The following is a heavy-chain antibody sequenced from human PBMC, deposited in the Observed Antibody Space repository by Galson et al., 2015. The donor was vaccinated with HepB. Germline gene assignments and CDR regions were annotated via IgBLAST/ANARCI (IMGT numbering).Heavy chain of an antibody. CDR1: GFTFRSYG. CDR2: IRFDASDK. V-gene: IGHV3-30*02. Sequence: SLRLSCAASGFTFRSYGMHWVRQSPVRGLEWVAFIRFDASDKYYEDSVKGRFTISRDNSKNTMYLQMNSLRVEDTAVYYCAKGRESTVSIYDIWGQGTLVTVSS. CDR3: AKGRESTVSIYDI. D-gene: IGHD4-17*01. J-gene: IGHJ4*02.